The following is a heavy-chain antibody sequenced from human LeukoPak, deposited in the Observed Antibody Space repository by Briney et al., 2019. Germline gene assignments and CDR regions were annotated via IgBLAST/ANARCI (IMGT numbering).Heavy chain of an antibody. V-gene: IGHV3-23*01. Sequence: GGSLRLACAASGFTFSSYAMSWVRQAPGKGLEWVSAISDSGGSTYYADSVKGRFTISRDNSKNTLYLQMNSLRAEDTAVYYCAKDSPRIAVAGILDYWGQGTLVTVSS. D-gene: IGHD6-19*01. J-gene: IGHJ4*02. CDR2: ISDSGGST. CDR3: AKDSPRIAVAGILDY. CDR1: GFTFSSYA.